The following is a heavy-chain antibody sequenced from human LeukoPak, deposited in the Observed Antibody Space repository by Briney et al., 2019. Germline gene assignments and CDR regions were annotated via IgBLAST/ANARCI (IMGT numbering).Heavy chain of an antibody. J-gene: IGHJ4*02. D-gene: IGHD4-17*01. CDR3: ARVYGDYGVAYYFDY. Sequence: SVKVSCKASGGTFSSYAISWVRQAPGQGLEWMGGIIPIFGTANYAQKFQGRVTITTDESTSTAYMELSSLRSEDTAVYYCARVYGDYGVAYYFDYWGQGTLVTASS. V-gene: IGHV1-69*05. CDR2: IIPIFGTA. CDR1: GGTFSSYA.